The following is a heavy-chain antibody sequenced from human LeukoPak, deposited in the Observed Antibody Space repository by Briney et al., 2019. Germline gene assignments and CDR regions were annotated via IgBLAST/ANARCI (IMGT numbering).Heavy chain of an antibody. D-gene: IGHD3-10*01. CDR3: ARGRITIVQGVKRYFDY. V-gene: IGHV4-34*01. CDR1: GGSFNAYH. J-gene: IGHJ4*02. Sequence: SETLSLTCAVHGGSFNAYHWNWIRQPPGKGLEWIGEINHSGSTDYNPSLKSQFTISVDTSKNQFYLNLNSVTAADTAVYYCARGRITIVQGVKRYFDYWGQGTLVTVSS. CDR2: INHSGST.